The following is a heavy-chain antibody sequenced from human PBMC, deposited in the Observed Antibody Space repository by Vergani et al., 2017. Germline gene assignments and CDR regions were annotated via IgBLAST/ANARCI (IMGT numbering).Heavy chain of an antibody. D-gene: IGHD6-19*01. Sequence: QVQLVQSGAEVKKPGASVKVSCKASGYTFTGYYMHWVRQAPGQGLEWMGWINPNRGGTNYAQKFQGRVTMTRATSISTADMELSRLRSDDTAVYYCARGQWLPTLSFDYWGQGPLVIVSS. J-gene: IGHJ4*02. CDR2: INPNRGGT. CDR3: ARGQWLPTLSFDY. CDR1: GYTFTGYY. V-gene: IGHV1-2*02.